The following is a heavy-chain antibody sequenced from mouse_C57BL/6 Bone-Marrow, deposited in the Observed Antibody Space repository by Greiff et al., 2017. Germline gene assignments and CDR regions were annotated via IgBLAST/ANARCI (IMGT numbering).Heavy chain of an antibody. J-gene: IGHJ2*01. V-gene: IGHV1-50*01. D-gene: IGHD1-1*01. CDR1: GYTFTSYW. Sequence: QVQLQQPGAELVKPGASVKLSCKASGYTFTSYWMQWVKQRPGQGLEWIGEIDPSDSYTNYNQKFKGKATLTVDTSSSTAYMQLSSLTSEDSAVYYCARWDYGSPVLYYFDYWGQGTTLTVSS. CDR2: IDPSDSYT. CDR3: ARWDYGSPVLYYFDY.